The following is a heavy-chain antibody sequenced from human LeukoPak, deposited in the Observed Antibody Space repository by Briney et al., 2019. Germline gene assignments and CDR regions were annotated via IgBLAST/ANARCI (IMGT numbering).Heavy chain of an antibody. CDR3: ARVGEDCSGGSCPDY. V-gene: IGHV1-18*04. CDR1: GYTFTSYG. Sequence: ASVKVSCKASGYTFTSYGISWVRQAPGQGLEWMGWISAYNGNTNYAQKLQGRVTTTTDTSTSTAYMELRSLRSDDTAVYYCARVGEDCSGGSCPDYWGQGTLVTVSS. CDR2: ISAYNGNT. J-gene: IGHJ4*02. D-gene: IGHD2-15*01.